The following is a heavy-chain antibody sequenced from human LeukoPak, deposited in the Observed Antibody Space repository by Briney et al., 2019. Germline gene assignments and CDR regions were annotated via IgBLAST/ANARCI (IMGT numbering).Heavy chain of an antibody. D-gene: IGHD3-22*01. CDR1: GFTFSSYS. Sequence: GGSLRLSCAASGFTFSSYSMNWVRQAPGKGLEGVSSISSSSSYIYYADSVKGRFTISRDNAKNSLYLQMNSLRAEDTAVYYCARGVSRDGSGPMDWGQGTLVTVSS. J-gene: IGHJ4*02. CDR2: ISSSSSYI. CDR3: ARGVSRDGSGPMD. V-gene: IGHV3-21*01.